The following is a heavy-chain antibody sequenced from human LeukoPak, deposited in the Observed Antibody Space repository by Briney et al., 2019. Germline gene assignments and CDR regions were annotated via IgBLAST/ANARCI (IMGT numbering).Heavy chain of an antibody. CDR3: AKEGTTVTTAGVTNWFDP. J-gene: IGHJ5*02. Sequence: GASVKVSCKASGGTFSSYAISWVRQAPGQGLEWMGGIIPIFGTANYAQKFQGRVTITADESTSTAYMELSSLRSEDTAVYYCAKEGTTVTTAGVTNWFDPWGQGTLVTVSS. D-gene: IGHD4-11*01. V-gene: IGHV1-69*13. CDR1: GGTFSSYA. CDR2: IIPIFGTA.